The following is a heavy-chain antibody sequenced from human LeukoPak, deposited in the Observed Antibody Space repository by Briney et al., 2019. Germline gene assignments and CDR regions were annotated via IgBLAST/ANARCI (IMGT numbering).Heavy chain of an antibody. CDR3: AKGGPTGDLRSPGRDW. J-gene: IGHJ4*02. CDR1: GFISSYYA. CDR2: ISTGATNT. D-gene: IGHD7-27*01. Sequence: GGSLRLSCAVSGFISSYYAMSWVRQAPGKGLEWVSCISTGATNTYYADSVKGRFTISRDDSMNTLYLQMNSLRAEDTALYYCAKGGPTGDLRSPGRDWWGQGTLVTVSS. V-gene: IGHV3-23*01.